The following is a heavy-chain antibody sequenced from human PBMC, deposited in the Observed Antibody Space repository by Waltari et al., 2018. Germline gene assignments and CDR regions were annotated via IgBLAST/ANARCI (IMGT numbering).Heavy chain of an antibody. D-gene: IGHD2-15*01. CDR3: ATSNSGGRRGFDY. Sequence: QVQLEQSGAEVKKPGASMKVSCKVSGYALRELSMHWVRQAPGEGLELMGGFNPEDGEIIYAQKFRGRVTMTEDTSTETVYMDLSSLRSEDTAVYYCATSNSGGRRGFDYWGQGTLVTVSS. CDR2: FNPEDGEI. CDR1: GYALRELS. V-gene: IGHV1-24*01. J-gene: IGHJ4*02.